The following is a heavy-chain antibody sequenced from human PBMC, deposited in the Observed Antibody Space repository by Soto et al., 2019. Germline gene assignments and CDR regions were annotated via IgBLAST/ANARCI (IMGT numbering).Heavy chain of an antibody. Sequence: GASVKFSCKASGYTFTTYDIHWVRQVTGQGLEWMGWMNPYNGNTGSTQKFQGRVTMTRNTSISTVYMELTSLRSEDTAVYYCARRKERSGPHYFDYWGQGSLVTVSS. CDR1: GYTFTTYD. V-gene: IGHV1-8*01. CDR3: ARRKERSGPHYFDY. D-gene: IGHD6-25*01. J-gene: IGHJ4*02. CDR2: MNPYNGNT.